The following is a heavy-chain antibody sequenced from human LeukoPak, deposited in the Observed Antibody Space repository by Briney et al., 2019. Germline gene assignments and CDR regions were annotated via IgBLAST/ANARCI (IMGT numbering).Heavy chain of an antibody. CDR3: AGYDYGDLGPLQY. CDR2: IWYDGSNK. D-gene: IGHD4-17*01. Sequence: GGSLRLSCAASGFTFSSYGMHWVRQAPGKGLEWVAVIWYDGSNKYYADSVKGRCTISRDNSKKTLYLQMNSLRAEDTAVYYCAGYDYGDLGPLQYWGQGTLVTVPS. J-gene: IGHJ4*02. V-gene: IGHV3-33*01. CDR1: GFTFSSYG.